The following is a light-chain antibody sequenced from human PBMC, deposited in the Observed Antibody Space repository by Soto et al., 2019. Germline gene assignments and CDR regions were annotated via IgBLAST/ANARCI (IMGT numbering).Light chain of an antibody. CDR3: SSYTSSSTRV. J-gene: IGLJ1*01. CDR1: SSDVGGYNY. Sequence: HSELTQAASGSGSPGQSIAISCTGSSSDVGGYNYVSWYQQHPGKAPQLIIYEVTNRPSGVSNRFSGSKSGNTASLTISGLQAEDEADYYCSSYTSSSTRVFGSGTKVTVL. CDR2: EVT. V-gene: IGLV2-14*01.